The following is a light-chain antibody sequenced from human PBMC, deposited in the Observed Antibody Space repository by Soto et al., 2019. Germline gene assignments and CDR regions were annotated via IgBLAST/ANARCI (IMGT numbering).Light chain of an antibody. Sequence: QSALPQPASVSGSPGQSITISCTGTSSDIGGYNYVSWYQHHPGKAPKLMIYEVSNRPSGVSNRFSGSKSGNTASLTISGLQAEDEADYYCSSLRVFGTGTKLTVL. CDR3: SSLRV. V-gene: IGLV2-14*01. CDR2: EVS. CDR1: SSDIGGYNY. J-gene: IGLJ1*01.